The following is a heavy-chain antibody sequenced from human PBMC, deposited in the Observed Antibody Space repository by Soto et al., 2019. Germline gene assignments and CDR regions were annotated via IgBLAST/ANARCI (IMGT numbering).Heavy chain of an antibody. J-gene: IGHJ4*02. CDR2: IYYSGST. CDR1: GGSISSGDYY. D-gene: IGHD3-9*01. V-gene: IGHV4-30-4*01. Sequence: PSETLSLTCTVSGGSISSGDYYWSWIRQPPGKGLEWIGYIYYSGSTYYNPSLKSRVTISVDTSKNQFSLKLSSVTAADTAVYYCARVVLRYFYAGYWGQGTLVTVSS. CDR3: ARVVLRYFYAGY.